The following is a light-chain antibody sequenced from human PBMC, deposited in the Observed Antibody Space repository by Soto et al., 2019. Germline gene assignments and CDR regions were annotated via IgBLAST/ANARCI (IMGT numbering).Light chain of an antibody. Sequence: QSVLTQPPSASGTPGQTVTISCSGSSSNIGSNTVNWHQQLPGTAPKLLIYSNNQRPSGVPDRFSGSKSGTSASLAISGLQSEDEAVYYCAAWDDSLNGVLFGGGTKLTVL. V-gene: IGLV1-44*01. CDR1: SSNIGSNT. J-gene: IGLJ2*01. CDR3: AAWDDSLNGVL. CDR2: SNN.